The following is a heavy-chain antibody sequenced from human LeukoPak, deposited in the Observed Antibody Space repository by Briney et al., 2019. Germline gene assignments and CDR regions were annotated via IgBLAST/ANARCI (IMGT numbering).Heavy chain of an antibody. CDR3: ATLPASLQQLVPRSLDY. D-gene: IGHD6-13*01. CDR2: IYYSGST. CDR1: GGSISSGGYY. J-gene: IGHJ4*02. Sequence: SQTLSLTCTVSGGSISSGGYYWSWIRQHPGKGLEWIGYIYYSGSTYYNPSLKSRVTISVDTSKNQFSLKLSSVTAAHTAVYYCATLPASLQQLVPRSLDYWGQGTLVTVSS. V-gene: IGHV4-31*03.